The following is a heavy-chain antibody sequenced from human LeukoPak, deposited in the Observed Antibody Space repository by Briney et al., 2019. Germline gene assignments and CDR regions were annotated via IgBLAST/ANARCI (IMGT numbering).Heavy chain of an antibody. CDR2: IIPIFGTA. D-gene: IGHD2-2*01. Sequence: SVKVSCKGSGGTFISYAISWVRQAPGQGLEWMGGIIPIFGTANYAQKFHGRVTITADESTSTAYLELSSLRSEDTAVYYCARDCGTSCYDYWGQGTLVTVSS. CDR1: GGTFISYA. J-gene: IGHJ4*02. V-gene: IGHV1-69*13. CDR3: ARDCGTSCYDY.